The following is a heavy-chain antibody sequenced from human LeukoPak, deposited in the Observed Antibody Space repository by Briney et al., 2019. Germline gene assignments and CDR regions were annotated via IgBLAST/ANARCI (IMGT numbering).Heavy chain of an antibody. CDR3: ARLHTAMDYYYYSYYMDV. V-gene: IGHV3-21*01. CDR1: GFTFSSYN. Sequence: PGGSLRLSCAASGFTFSSYNMNWVRQAPGKGLEWVSSITSSSSYIYYADSVKGRFTISRDNAKNSLYLQINSLRAEDTAVYYCARLHTAMDYYYYSYYMDVWGKGTPVTVSS. J-gene: IGHJ6*03. D-gene: IGHD5-18*01. CDR2: ITSSSSYI.